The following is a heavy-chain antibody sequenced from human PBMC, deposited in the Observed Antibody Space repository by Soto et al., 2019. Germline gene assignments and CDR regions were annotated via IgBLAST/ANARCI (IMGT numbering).Heavy chain of an antibody. CDR1: EFTFSSYA. CDR2: ISGSGGST. J-gene: IGHJ6*02. Sequence: GGSLRLSCAASEFTFSSYAMSWVRQAPGKGLEWVSAISGSGGSTYYADSVKGRFTISRDNSKNTLYLQMNSLRAEDTAVYYCAKDGGDIVATTSYYYGMDVWGQGTTVTVSS. V-gene: IGHV3-23*01. CDR3: AKDGGDIVATTSYYYGMDV. D-gene: IGHD5-12*01.